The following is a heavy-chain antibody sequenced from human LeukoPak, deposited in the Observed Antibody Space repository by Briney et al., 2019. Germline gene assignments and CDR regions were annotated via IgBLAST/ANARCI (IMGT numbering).Heavy chain of an antibody. CDR3: ARAPKRWLQLAFDY. D-gene: IGHD5-24*01. J-gene: IGHJ4*02. CDR2: ISSSGSTI. V-gene: IGHV3-11*04. Sequence: GGSLRLSCAASGFTFSDYYMSWIRQAPGKGLEWVSYISSSGSTIYYADSVKGRFTISRDNAKNSPYLQMNSLRADDTAVYYCARAPKRWLQLAFDYWGQGTLVTVSS. CDR1: GFTFSDYY.